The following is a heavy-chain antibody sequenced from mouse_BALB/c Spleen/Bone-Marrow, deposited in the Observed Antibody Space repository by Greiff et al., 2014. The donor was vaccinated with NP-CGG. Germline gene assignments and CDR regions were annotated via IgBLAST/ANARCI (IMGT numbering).Heavy chain of an antibody. V-gene: IGHV2-9*02. CDR3: ARITTATGAMDY. CDR2: LWADGST. CDR1: GFSLTTYG. Sequence: VHVKQSGPGLVAPSQSLSITCTVSGFSLTTYGVHWVRQPPGKGLEWLGVLWADGSTNYNSALMSRLSISKDNSKSQVFLKMNSLQTDDTAMYYCARITTATGAMDYWGQGTSVTVSS. D-gene: IGHD1-2*01. J-gene: IGHJ4*01.